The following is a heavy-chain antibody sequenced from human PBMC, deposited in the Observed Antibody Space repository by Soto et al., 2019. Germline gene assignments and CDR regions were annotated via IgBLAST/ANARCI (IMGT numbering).Heavy chain of an antibody. CDR1: GGTFSSYA. V-gene: IGHV1-69*06. J-gene: IGHJ6*02. Sequence: SVKVSCKASGGTFSSYAISWVRQAPGQGLEWMGGIIPIFGTANYAQKFQGRVTITADKSTSTAYMELSSLRSEDTAVYYCARVGHCSSTSCYPSGIYYYYYGMDVWGQGTTVTVSS. D-gene: IGHD2-2*01. CDR3: ARVGHCSSTSCYPSGIYYYYYGMDV. CDR2: IIPIFGTA.